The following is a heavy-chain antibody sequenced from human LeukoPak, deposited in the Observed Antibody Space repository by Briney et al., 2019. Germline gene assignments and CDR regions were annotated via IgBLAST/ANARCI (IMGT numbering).Heavy chain of an antibody. D-gene: IGHD6-13*01. J-gene: IGHJ5*02. CDR2: FDPEDGET. Sequence: GASVKVSCKVSGYTLTELSMHWVRQAPGKGLEWMGGFDPEDGETIYAQKFQGRVTMTEDTSTDTAYMELSSLRSEDTAVYYCATGSSSWYDNWFDPWGQGTLVTVSS. CDR1: GYTLTELS. V-gene: IGHV1-24*01. CDR3: ATGSSSWYDNWFDP.